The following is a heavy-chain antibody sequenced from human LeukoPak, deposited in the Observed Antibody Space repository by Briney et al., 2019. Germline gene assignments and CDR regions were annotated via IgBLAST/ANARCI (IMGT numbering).Heavy chain of an antibody. Sequence: SETLSLTCAVYGGSFSGYYWSWIRQPPGKGLEWIGEINHSGSTNYNPSLKSRVTISVATSKNQFSLKLSSVTAADTAVYYCARARAGIAARPFDYWGQGTLVTVSS. V-gene: IGHV4-34*01. J-gene: IGHJ4*02. D-gene: IGHD6-6*01. CDR3: ARARAGIAARPFDY. CDR1: GGSFSGYY. CDR2: INHSGST.